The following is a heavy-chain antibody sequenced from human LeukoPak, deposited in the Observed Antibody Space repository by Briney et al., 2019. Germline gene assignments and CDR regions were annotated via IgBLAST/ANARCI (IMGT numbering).Heavy chain of an antibody. D-gene: IGHD3-10*01. CDR2: IYPDGRT. Sequence: AGGSLRLSCAASGVTVSSIYMGWVRQAPGKGLDWVSVIYPDGRTYYTESVKGRFTISRDSSENSLFLQMNSLRAEDTAVYYCATLKGWYGEGCLDCWGQGTLVTVSS. V-gene: IGHV3-53*01. CDR1: GVTVSSIY. CDR3: ATLKGWYGEGCLDC. J-gene: IGHJ4*02.